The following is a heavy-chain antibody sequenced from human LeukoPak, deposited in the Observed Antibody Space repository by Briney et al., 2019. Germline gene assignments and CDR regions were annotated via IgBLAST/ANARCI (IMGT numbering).Heavy chain of an antibody. CDR3: ARGGAGVYFFDY. CDR1: GFTFFIYG. Sequence: GGTLRLSCAASGFTFFIYGMTWVRQAPGKGLEWVSTISGTGDNTYYADSVKGRFTISRDNSKNMLFLQMNSLRAEDTAVYYCARGGAGVYFFDYWGQGILVTVSS. V-gene: IGHV3-23*01. J-gene: IGHJ4*02. D-gene: IGHD6-13*01. CDR2: ISGTGDNT.